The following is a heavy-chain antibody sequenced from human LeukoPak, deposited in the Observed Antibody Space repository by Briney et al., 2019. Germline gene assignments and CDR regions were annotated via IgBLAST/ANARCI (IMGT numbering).Heavy chain of an antibody. J-gene: IGHJ5*02. V-gene: IGHV3-23*01. CDR2: ISDSGGST. CDR3: AKKTYYYDTSGSPRGWFDP. Sequence: PGGSLRLSCAASGFTFSSYAMSWVRQAPGKGLEWVSTISDSGGSTYYADSVKGRFTISRDNSKNTLYLQMNSLRAEDTAVYYCAKKTYYYDTSGSPRGWFDPWGQGTLVTVSS. CDR1: GFTFSSYA. D-gene: IGHD3-22*01.